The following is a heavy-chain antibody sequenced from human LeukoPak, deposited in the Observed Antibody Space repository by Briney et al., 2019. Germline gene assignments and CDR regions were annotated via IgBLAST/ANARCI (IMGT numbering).Heavy chain of an antibody. D-gene: IGHD1-26*01. Sequence: GGSLRLSCTVSGFTVSSNSMSWVRQAPGKGLEWVSFIYSDNTHYSDSVKGRFTISRDNSKNTLYLQMNSLRAEDTAVYYCAKDWEGYYYYYYMDVWGKGTTVTISS. CDR1: GFTVSSNS. CDR2: IYSDNT. V-gene: IGHV3-53*01. J-gene: IGHJ6*03. CDR3: AKDWEGYYYYYYMDV.